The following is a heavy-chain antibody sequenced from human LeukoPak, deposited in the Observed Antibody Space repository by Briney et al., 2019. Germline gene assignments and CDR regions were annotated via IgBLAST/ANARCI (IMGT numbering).Heavy chain of an antibody. J-gene: IGHJ3*02. Sequence: SETLSLTCTVSGGSISSYYWSWIRQPPGKGLEWIGYIYYSGSTNYNPSLKSRVTMSVDTSKNQFSLKLSSVTAADTAVYYCARGGYCGGDCLLGDDAFDIWGQGTMVTASS. CDR3: ARGGYCGGDCLLGDDAFDI. D-gene: IGHD2-21*01. CDR2: IYYSGST. V-gene: IGHV4-59*12. CDR1: GGSISSYY.